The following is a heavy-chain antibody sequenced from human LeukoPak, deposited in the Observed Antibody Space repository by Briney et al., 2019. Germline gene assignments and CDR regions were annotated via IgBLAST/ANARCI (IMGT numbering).Heavy chain of an antibody. CDR2: ISYSGST. D-gene: IGHD1-26*01. CDR3: ARSIVLYYFDY. Sequence: RPSETLSLTCTVSGGSISISSYYWGWIRQPPGKGLEWIGSISYSGSTYYNPSLKSRVTMSVDTSKNQFSLKLTSVTAADTAVFYWARSIVLYYFDYWGQGTLVTVSS. J-gene: IGHJ4*02. V-gene: IGHV4-39*01. CDR1: GGSISISSYY.